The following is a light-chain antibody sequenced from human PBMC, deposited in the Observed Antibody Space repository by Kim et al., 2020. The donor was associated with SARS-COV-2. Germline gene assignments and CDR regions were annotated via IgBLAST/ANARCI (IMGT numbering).Light chain of an antibody. V-gene: IGKV1-12*01. CDR2: AAA. CDR3: QQAINFPLS. Sequence: GDRVTITCRASQDIKNWLAWYQQKPGNPPKLLIYAAASLQSGVPSRFSGSGSGTDFTLTISSLQPEDFATYFCQQAINFPLSFGGGTKVDIK. CDR1: QDIKNW. J-gene: IGKJ4*01.